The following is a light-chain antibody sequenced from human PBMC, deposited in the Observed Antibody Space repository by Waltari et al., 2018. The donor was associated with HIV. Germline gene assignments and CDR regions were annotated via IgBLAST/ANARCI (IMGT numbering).Light chain of an antibody. CDR1: RSDIGSNY. V-gene: IGLV1-47*01. J-gene: IGLJ3*02. Sequence: QSVVTQPPSASGTPGQRVTISCSGSRSDIGSNYVHWYQQLPGTAPKLHIYRNNQRPSGVPDRFSGSKSGTSASLAISGLRSEDEADYYCATWGDSMSGPVVFGGGTKVTVL. CDR2: RNN. CDR3: ATWGDSMSGPVV.